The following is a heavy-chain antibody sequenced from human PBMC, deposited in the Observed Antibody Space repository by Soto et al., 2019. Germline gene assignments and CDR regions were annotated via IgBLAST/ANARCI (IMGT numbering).Heavy chain of an antibody. D-gene: IGHD6-19*01. CDR1: GYSISSGFY. V-gene: IGHV4-38-2*02. Sequence: SETLSLTCTVSGYSISSGFYCASIRQPPGKGPEWVASIHHGGNTFYNASLKSRLTISVDTANNQISLKLTDVTAADTAVYYYARVHVMVVAGSTFDYWGHGTLVTVSS. J-gene: IGHJ4*01. CDR2: IHHGGNT. CDR3: ARVHVMVVAGSTFDY.